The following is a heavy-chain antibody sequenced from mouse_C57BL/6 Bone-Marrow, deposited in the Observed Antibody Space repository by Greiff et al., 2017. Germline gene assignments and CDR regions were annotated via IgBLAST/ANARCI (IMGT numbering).Heavy chain of an antibody. Sequence: QVQLQQPGAELVKPGASVKMSCKASGYTFTSYWITWVKQRPGQGLEWIGDIYPGSGSTNYNEKFKSKATLTVDTSSSTAYMQLSSLTSEDSAVYYSAREMVTTYYAMDYWGQGTSVTVSS. V-gene: IGHV1-55*01. CDR2: IYPGSGST. CDR3: AREMVTTYYAMDY. J-gene: IGHJ4*01. D-gene: IGHD2-1*01. CDR1: GYTFTSYW.